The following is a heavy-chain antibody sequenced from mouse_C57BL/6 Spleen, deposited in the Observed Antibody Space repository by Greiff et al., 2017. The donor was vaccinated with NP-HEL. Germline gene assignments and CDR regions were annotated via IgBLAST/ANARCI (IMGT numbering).Heavy chain of an antibody. V-gene: IGHV2-3*01. CDR3: AKQGPTVVESAMDY. D-gene: IGHD1-1*01. J-gene: IGHJ4*01. CDR1: GFSLTSYG. CDR2: IWGDGST. Sequence: VQGVESGPGLVAPSQSLSITCTVSGFSLTSYGVSWVRQPPGKGLEWLGVIWGDGSTNYHSALISRLSISKDNSKSQVFLKLNSLQTDDTATYYCAKQGPTVVESAMDYWGQGTSVTVSS.